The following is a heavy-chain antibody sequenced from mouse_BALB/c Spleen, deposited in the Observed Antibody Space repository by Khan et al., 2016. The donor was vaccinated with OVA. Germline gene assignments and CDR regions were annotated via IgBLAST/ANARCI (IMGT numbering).Heavy chain of an antibody. V-gene: IGHV1S137*01. CDR2: ISTYYGDA. Sequence: QVQLKESGAELVRPGVSVKISCKGSGYTFTHYAMHWVKQSHAKSLEWIGVISTYYGDASYNQKFKGKATMTVDKSSSTAYMELARLTSEDSAICFCRRDYGSSYRYFDVWGAGTTVNVSS. J-gene: IGHJ1*01. CDR1: GYTFTHYA. D-gene: IGHD1-1*01. CDR3: RRDYGSSYRYFDV.